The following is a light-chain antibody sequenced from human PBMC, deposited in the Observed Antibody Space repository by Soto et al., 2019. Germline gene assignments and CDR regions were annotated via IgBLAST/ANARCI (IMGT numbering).Light chain of an antibody. Sequence: DIQMTQSPSSLSASVGDRVTITCRASQSISSYLNWYQQKPGKAPKLLIYAASSLQSGVPSRFSGSGSGTDFTRNISSLQPEDFATYYCQQSYSTPSTFGQGTKVEIK. CDR3: QQSYSTPST. CDR2: AAS. V-gene: IGKV1-39*01. J-gene: IGKJ1*01. CDR1: QSISSY.